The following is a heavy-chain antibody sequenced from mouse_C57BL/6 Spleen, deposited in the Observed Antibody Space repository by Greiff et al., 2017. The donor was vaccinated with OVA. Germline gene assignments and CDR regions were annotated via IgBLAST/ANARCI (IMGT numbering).Heavy chain of an antibody. CDR3: AREGLGRGAMDY. CDR2: ILPGSGCT. J-gene: IGHJ4*01. V-gene: IGHV1-9*01. D-gene: IGHD4-1*01. CDR1: GYTFTGYW. Sequence: VQLQQSGAELMKPGASVKLSCKATGYTFTGYWIEWVKQRPGNGLEWIGEILPGSGCTNYNEKFKGKATFTADTSSNTAYMQLSSLTTEDSAIYYCAREGLGRGAMDYWGQGTSVTVSS.